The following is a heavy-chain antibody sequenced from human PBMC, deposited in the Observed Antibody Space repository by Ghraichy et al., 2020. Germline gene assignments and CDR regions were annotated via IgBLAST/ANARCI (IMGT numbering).Heavy chain of an antibody. CDR3: ARGSRVVRFYYYDGMDV. CDR1: GFAFDSYS. CDR2: ITSSGRTI. V-gene: IGHV3-48*02. Sequence: GGSLRLSCVGSGFAFDSYSMNWVRQAPGKGLEWVSYITSSGRTIYYADSVKGRFTISRDNAQNSLYLPMKSLRDEDTAVYYCARGSRVVRFYYYDGMDVWSPGTTVSVSS. J-gene: IGHJ6*02. D-gene: IGHD4-23*01.